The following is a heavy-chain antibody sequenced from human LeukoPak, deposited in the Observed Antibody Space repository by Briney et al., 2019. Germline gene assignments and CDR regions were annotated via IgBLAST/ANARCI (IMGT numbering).Heavy chain of an antibody. D-gene: IGHD1-26*01. CDR3: TRSPSLGGRYWGFDY. Sequence: PGRSLRLSCTASGFTFGDYAMSGVRQAPGKGLEWVSRLSPDGSSSIYADSAKGRFTVSRDNAKNTPYLQMNSLRAEDTAVYYCTRSPSLGGRYWGFDYWGQGALVTVSS. CDR2: LSPDGSSS. J-gene: IGHJ4*02. V-gene: IGHV3-74*01. CDR1: GFTFGDYA.